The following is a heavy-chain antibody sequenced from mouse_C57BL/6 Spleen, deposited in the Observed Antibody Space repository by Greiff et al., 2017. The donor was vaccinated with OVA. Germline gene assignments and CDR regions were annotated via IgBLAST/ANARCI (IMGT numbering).Heavy chain of an antibody. V-gene: IGHV2-9-1*01. J-gene: IGHJ4*01. CDR2: IWTGGGT. D-gene: IGHD2-4*01. CDR1: GFSLTSYA. Sequence: VKLMESGPGLVAPSQSLSITCTVSGFSLTSYAISWVRQPPGKGLEWLGVIWTGGGTNYNSALKSRLSISKDNSKSQVFLKMNSLQTDDTARYYCARYLYYDYDGSFDAMDYWGQGTSVTVSS. CDR3: ARYLYYDYDGSFDAMDY.